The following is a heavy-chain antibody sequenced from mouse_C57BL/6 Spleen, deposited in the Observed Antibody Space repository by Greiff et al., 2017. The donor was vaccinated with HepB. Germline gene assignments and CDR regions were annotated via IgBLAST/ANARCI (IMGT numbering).Heavy chain of an antibody. CDR3: ARNYGSRKDYFDY. CDR2: IDPSDSYT. D-gene: IGHD1-1*01. V-gene: IGHV1-69*01. Sequence: QVQLKQSGAELVMPGASVKLSCKASGYTFTSYWMHWVKQRPGQGLEWIGEIDPSDSYTNYNQKFKGKSTLTVDKSSSTAYMQLSSLTSEDSAVYYCARNYGSRKDYFDYWGQGTTLTVSS. J-gene: IGHJ2*01. CDR1: GYTFTSYW.